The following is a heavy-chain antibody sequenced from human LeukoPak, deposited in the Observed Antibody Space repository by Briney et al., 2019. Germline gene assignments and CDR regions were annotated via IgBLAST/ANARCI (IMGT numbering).Heavy chain of an antibody. Sequence: PSEALSLTCTVSGGSISSYYWSWIRQPAGKGLEWIGRIYTSGSTNYNPSLRSRVTISVDTSKNQFSLKLSSVTAADTAVYYCARGHTDDFWSGYYHFDYWGQGTLVTVSS. V-gene: IGHV4-4*07. J-gene: IGHJ4*02. CDR3: ARGHTDDFWSGYYHFDY. CDR1: GGSISSYY. CDR2: IYTSGST. D-gene: IGHD3-3*01.